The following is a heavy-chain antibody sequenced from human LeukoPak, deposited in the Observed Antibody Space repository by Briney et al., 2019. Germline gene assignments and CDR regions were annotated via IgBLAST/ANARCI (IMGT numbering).Heavy chain of an antibody. CDR1: GFTFSSYA. D-gene: IGHD6-6*01. CDR2: ISGSGGST. CDR3: ANPQSNYYYMDV. V-gene: IGHV3-23*01. Sequence: GGSLRLSCAASGFTFSSYAMSWVRQAPGKGLEWVSAISGSGGSTYYADSVKGRFTISRDNSKNTLYLQMNSLRAEDTAVYYCANPQSNYYYMDVWGKGTTVTVSS. J-gene: IGHJ6*03.